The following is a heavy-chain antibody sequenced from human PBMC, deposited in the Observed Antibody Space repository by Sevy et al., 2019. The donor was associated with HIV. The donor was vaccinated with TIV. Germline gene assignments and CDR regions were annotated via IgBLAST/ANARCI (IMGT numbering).Heavy chain of an antibody. CDR2: ISSSSTTI. V-gene: IGHV3-48*02. Sequence: GGSLRLSCVASGFTFSTYSMNWVRQAPGKGLEWVSYISSSSTTIYYAGSVWGRFTISRDNAKNSLYLRMNSLRDEDTAVYYCAREGNYYDRSGYQYYFDYWGQGTPVTVSS. CDR1: GFTFSTYS. J-gene: IGHJ4*02. CDR3: AREGNYYDRSGYQYYFDY. D-gene: IGHD3-22*01.